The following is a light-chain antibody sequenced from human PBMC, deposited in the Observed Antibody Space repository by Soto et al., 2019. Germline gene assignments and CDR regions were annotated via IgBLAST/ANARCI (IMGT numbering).Light chain of an antibody. J-gene: IGLJ1*01. V-gene: IGLV2-14*03. CDR3: SSYTSSSLHV. CDR2: DVS. Sequence: QSALNQPASVSGSPGQSITISCTGTSSDVGGYNYVSWYQQHPGKAPKLMIYDVSNRPSGVSNRFSGSKSGNTASLTISGLQAKDEADYYCSSYTSSSLHVFGTGTKVTVL. CDR1: SSDVGGYNY.